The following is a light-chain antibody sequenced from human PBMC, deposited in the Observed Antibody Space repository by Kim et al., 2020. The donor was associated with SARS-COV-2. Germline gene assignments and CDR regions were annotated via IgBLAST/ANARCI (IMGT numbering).Light chain of an antibody. Sequence: GQPITISCTGTSSDVGGYNYVSWYQPHPGKAPKLMIYDVSNRPSGVSNRFSGSKSGNTASLTISGLQAEDEADYYCSSYTSSSTLVFGTGTKVTVL. CDR2: DVS. J-gene: IGLJ1*01. V-gene: IGLV2-14*03. CDR1: SSDVGGYNY. CDR3: SSYTSSSTLV.